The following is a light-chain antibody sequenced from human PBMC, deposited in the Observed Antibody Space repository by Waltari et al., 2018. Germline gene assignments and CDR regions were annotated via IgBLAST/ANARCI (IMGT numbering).Light chain of an antibody. V-gene: IGLV2-14*03. CDR2: DVT. Sequence: QSALTQPASVSGSPGQSITISCTGTSGDVGGYNSVSWYQQVPGKAPQLIIYDVTNLPSGVSNRFSGSKSANTASLTISGLQAEDEADYSCSSYSSSNTYVFGTGTKVTVL. CDR3: SSYSSSNTYV. J-gene: IGLJ1*01. CDR1: SGDVGGYNS.